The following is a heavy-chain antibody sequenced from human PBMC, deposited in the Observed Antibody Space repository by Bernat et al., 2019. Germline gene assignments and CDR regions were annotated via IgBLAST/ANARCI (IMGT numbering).Heavy chain of an antibody. D-gene: IGHD5-18*01. Sequence: QVQLQESGPGLVKPSETLSLTCTVSGGSISSYYWSWIRQPPGKGLEWIGYIYYSGSTNYNPSLKSRVTISVDTSKNQFSLKLSSVTAADTAVYYCARHRTGCSSFWGYGMDVWGQGTTVTVSS. J-gene: IGHJ6*02. CDR3: ARHRTGCSSFWGYGMDV. V-gene: IGHV4-59*08. CDR2: IYYSGST. CDR1: GGSISSYY.